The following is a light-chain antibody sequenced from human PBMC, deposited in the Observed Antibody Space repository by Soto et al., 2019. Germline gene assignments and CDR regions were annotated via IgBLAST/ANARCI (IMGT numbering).Light chain of an antibody. CDR3: SSYTSISSLGGV. CDR1: SSDVGGYNY. Sequence: QSALTQPASVSGSPGQSITISCTGSSSDVGGYNYVSWYRQHPGKAPKLMIYEVSNRPSGISNRFSGSKSANTASLTISGLQAEDEAEYYCSSYTSISSLGGVFGGGTKVTV. V-gene: IGLV2-14*01. J-gene: IGLJ3*02. CDR2: EVS.